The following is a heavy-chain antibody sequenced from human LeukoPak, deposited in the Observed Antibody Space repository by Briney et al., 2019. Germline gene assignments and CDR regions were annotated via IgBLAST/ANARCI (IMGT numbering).Heavy chain of an antibody. CDR1: GGSISSSNW. CDR3: ARRLGYAFWSGSSAFDY. D-gene: IGHD3-3*01. J-gene: IGHJ4*02. CDR2: IYHSGST. V-gene: IGHV4-4*02. Sequence: MSSGTLSLTCAVSGGSISSSNWWSWVRQPPGKGLEWIGEIYHSGSTNYNPSLKSRVTISVDKSKNQFSLKLSSVTAADTAVYYCARRLGYAFWSGSSAFDYWGQGTLVTVSS.